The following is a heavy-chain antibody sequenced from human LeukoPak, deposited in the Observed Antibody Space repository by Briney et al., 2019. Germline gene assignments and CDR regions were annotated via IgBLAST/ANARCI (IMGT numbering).Heavy chain of an antibody. D-gene: IGHD6-19*01. V-gene: IGHV3-30*04. CDR2: VSSDGANK. Sequence: GGSLRLSCAASRFSFSNFVMHWVRQAPGKGLEWVAVVSSDGANKSYADSVKGRFTISRDNSKNTLYIEMNSLRPEDTAVYYCARDRPGISVAGAFDYWGQGTLVTVSS. J-gene: IGHJ4*02. CDR1: RFSFSNFV. CDR3: ARDRPGISVAGAFDY.